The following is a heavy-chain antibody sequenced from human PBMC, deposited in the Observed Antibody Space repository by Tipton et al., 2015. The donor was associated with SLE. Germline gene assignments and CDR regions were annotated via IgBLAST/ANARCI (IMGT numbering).Heavy chain of an antibody. Sequence: LRLSCTVSGGSISSYYWSWIRQPPGKGLEWIGTIFYSGNTYYNPSLKSRLSVSVYTSRNQLSLKLSSVTAADTAIYYCARLTGMGSYFDYWGQGTLVTVSS. CDR1: GGSISSYY. D-gene: IGHD7-27*01. V-gene: IGHV4-59*04. J-gene: IGHJ4*02. CDR2: IFYSGNT. CDR3: ARLTGMGSYFDY.